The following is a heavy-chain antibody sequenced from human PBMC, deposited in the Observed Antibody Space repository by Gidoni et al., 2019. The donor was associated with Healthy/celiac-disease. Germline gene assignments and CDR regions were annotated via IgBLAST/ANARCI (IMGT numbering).Heavy chain of an antibody. Sequence: QVQLVQSGAEVKKPGSSVKVSCKASGGTFSSYAISWVRQAPGQGLEWMGGIIPIFGTANYAQKFQGRVTITADESTSTAYMELSSLRSEDTAVYYCARGSEYCSSTSCYTFSWFDPWGQGTLVTVSS. J-gene: IGHJ5*02. CDR3: ARGSEYCSSTSCYTFSWFDP. D-gene: IGHD2-2*02. V-gene: IGHV1-69*01. CDR2: IIPIFGTA. CDR1: GGTFSSYA.